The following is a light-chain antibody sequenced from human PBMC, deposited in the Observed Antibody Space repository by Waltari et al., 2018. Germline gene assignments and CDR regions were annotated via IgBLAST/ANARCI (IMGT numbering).Light chain of an antibody. V-gene: IGLV1-47*01. CDR2: RNN. CDR1: SSHIGSNY. J-gene: IGLJ2*01. CDR3: ASWDDILSGVL. Sequence: QSVLTQPPSASGTPGQRVTISCSGSSSHIGSNYIYWYHQLPGTAPKLLLYRNNQRPSGFPDRFSGSKSGTSASLAISGLRSEDEADYYCASWDDILSGVLFGGGTKLSVL.